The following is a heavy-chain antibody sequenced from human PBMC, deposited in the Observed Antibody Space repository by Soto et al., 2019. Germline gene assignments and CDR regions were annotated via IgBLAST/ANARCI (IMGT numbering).Heavy chain of an antibody. CDR2: IYYSGST. CDR1: GGSISSSSYY. V-gene: IGHV4-39*01. J-gene: IGHJ4*02. D-gene: IGHD3-10*01. CDR3: ARRSSFYYGSGSYYDDD. Sequence: KPSETLSLTCTVSGGSISSSSYYWGWIRQPPGKGLEWIGSIYYSGSTYYNPSLKSRVTISVDTSNNQFSLKLSSVTAADTAVYYCARRSSFYYGSGSYYDDDWGQGTLVTVSS.